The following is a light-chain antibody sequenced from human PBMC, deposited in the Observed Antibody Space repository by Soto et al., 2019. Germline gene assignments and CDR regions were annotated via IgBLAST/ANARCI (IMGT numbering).Light chain of an antibody. CDR3: QQYGNSPLT. J-gene: IGKJ4*01. CDR2: GIS. Sequence: EIVLTQSPGALSLSPGEGATLSCRASQSVSSTFLAWYQQKPVRAPRLLIYGISSRATGVPDRFIGSGSGTDFTLTITRLEPEDFGLYYCQQYGNSPLTFGGGTKVDIK. V-gene: IGKV3-20*01. CDR1: QSVSSTF.